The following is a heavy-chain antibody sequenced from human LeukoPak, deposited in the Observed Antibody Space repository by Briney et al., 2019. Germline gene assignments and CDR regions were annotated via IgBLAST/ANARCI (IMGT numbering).Heavy chain of an antibody. D-gene: IGHD3-22*01. V-gene: IGHV3-21*01. J-gene: IGHJ4*02. Sequence: GGSLRLSCAASGFTFSSYSMNWVRQAPGKGLEWVSSISSSSSYIYYADSVKGRFTISRDNAKNSLYLQMTSLRAEDTAVYYCARSYYYDSSGYYSPLYFDYWGQGTLVTVSS. CDR3: ARSYYYDSSGYYSPLYFDY. CDR2: ISSSSSYI. CDR1: GFTFSSYS.